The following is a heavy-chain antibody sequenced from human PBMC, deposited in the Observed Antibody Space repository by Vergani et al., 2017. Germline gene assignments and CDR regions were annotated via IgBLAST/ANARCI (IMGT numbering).Heavy chain of an antibody. CDR1: GYTFTSYG. D-gene: IGHD3-3*01. CDR3: ARHGEPITIFGVVNVWFDP. CDR2: ISAYNGNT. Sequence: QVQLVQSGAEVKKPGASVKVSCKASGYTFTSYGISWVRQAPGQGLEWMGWISAYNGNTNYAQKLQGRVTMTTDTSTSTAYMELRSLRSDDTAVYYCARHGEPITIFGVVNVWFDPWGQGTLVTVSS. V-gene: IGHV1-18*04. J-gene: IGHJ5*02.